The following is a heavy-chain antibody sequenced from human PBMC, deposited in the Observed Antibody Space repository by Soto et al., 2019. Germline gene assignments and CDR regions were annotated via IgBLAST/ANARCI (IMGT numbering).Heavy chain of an antibody. V-gene: IGHV5-51*03. CDR2: VYPDDSDT. Sequence: EVQLVQSGAEVKKPGESLMVSCKASGYDFNIYWIGWVRQLPGKGLEWMGVVYPDDSDTIYSPSFQGLVTISVDKSISTAHLKWISLKASDTAMYYCARRVHSNSPGGGLDAWGQGTTVTVSS. CDR3: ARRVHSNSPGGGLDA. D-gene: IGHD2-2*01. CDR1: GYDFNIYW. J-gene: IGHJ6*02.